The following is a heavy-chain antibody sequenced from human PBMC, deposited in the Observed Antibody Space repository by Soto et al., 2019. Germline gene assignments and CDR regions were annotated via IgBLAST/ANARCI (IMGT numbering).Heavy chain of an antibody. CDR2: IIPILGIA. CDR1: GGTFSSYT. Sequence: SVKVSCKASGGTFSSYTISWVRQAPGQGLEWMGRIIPILGIANYAQKFQGRVTMTEDTSTDTAYMELSSLRSEDTAVYYCATDVGTGQGAVAGGYWGQGTLVTVSS. J-gene: IGHJ4*02. CDR3: ATDVGTGQGAVAGGY. V-gene: IGHV1-69*04. D-gene: IGHD6-19*01.